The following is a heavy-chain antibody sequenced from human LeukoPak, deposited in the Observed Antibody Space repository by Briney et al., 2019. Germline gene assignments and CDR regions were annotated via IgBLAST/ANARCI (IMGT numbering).Heavy chain of an antibody. Sequence: GGSLRLSCAASGFTFSDYYMSWIRQAPGKGLEWVSYISSSGTTIYNADSVKGRFTISRDNAKNSLFLQMNSLRAEDTAVYYCAKDGIYGDYLSPNYFDYWGQGTLVTVSS. J-gene: IGHJ4*02. V-gene: IGHV3-11*01. D-gene: IGHD4-17*01. CDR1: GFTFSDYY. CDR3: AKDGIYGDYLSPNYFDY. CDR2: ISSSGTTI.